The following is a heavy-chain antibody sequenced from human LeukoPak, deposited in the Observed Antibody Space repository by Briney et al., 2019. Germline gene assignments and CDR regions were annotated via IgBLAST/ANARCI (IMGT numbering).Heavy chain of an antibody. CDR3: ARDLLGWELHYFDY. Sequence: GGTLRLSCAASGFTFSSYGVSWVRQAPGKGLEWVSGISGSGHRTYYADSVKGRFTISRDNAKNSLYLQMNSLRAEDTAVYYCARDLLGWELHYFDYWGQGTLVTVSS. V-gene: IGHV3-23*01. CDR1: GFTFSSYG. J-gene: IGHJ4*02. D-gene: IGHD1-26*01. CDR2: ISGSGHRT.